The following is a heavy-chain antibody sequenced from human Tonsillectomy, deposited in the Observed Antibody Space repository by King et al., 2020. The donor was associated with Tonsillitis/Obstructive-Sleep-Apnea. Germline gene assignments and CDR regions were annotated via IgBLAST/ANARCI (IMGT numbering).Heavy chain of an antibody. J-gene: IGHJ6*03. Sequence: VQLVESGGGLVQPGGSLRLSCAASGFTFSSYAMHWVRQAPGKGLEYVSAISSNGGSTYYANSVKGRFTISRDNSKNTLYLQMGSLRAEDMAVYYCAREGYDFWSGYYTSYYYMDVWGKGTTVTVSS. CDR2: ISSNGGST. CDR1: GFTFSSYA. CDR3: AREGYDFWSGYYTSYYYMDV. V-gene: IGHV3-64*01. D-gene: IGHD3-3*01.